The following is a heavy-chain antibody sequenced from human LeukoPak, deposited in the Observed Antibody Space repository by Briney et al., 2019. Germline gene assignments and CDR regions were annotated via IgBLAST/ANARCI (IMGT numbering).Heavy chain of an antibody. J-gene: IGHJ3*02. CDR3: ARGPTRPYYDFWSGYPPYDAFDI. CDR2: MNPNSVNT. CDR1: GYTFTSYD. V-gene: IGHV1-8*03. Sequence: ASVKVSCTASGYTFTSYDINWVRQATGHGLEWMGWMNPNSVNTGSAQKFQGRVTITRNTSISTAYMELSSLRSEDTAVYYCARGPTRPYYDFWSGYPPYDAFDIWGQGTMATVSS. D-gene: IGHD3-3*01.